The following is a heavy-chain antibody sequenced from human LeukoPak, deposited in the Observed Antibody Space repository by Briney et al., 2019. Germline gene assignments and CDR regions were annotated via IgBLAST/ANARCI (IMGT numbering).Heavy chain of an antibody. CDR3: ARVDDYRLFDY. V-gene: IGHV4-30-2*01. D-gene: IGHD4-11*01. CDR1: GGSISSGGYS. J-gene: IGHJ4*02. Sequence: SQTLSLTCAVSGGSISSGGYSWSWIRQPPGKGLEWIGEIYHSGSTNYNPSLKGRVTISVDKSKNQFSLKLSSVTAADTAVYYCARVDDYRLFDYWGQGTLVTVSS. CDR2: IYHSGST.